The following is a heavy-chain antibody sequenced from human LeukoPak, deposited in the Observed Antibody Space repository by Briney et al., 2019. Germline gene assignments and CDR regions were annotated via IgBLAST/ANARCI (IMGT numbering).Heavy chain of an antibody. CDR3: ARYYSSGWSYYYGMDV. CDR2: IIPIFGTA. D-gene: IGHD6-19*01. Sequence: SVKVSCKASGGTFSSYAISWVRQAPGQGLEWMGGIIPIFGTANYAQKFQGRVTITADESTSTAYMELSSLRSEDTAVYYCARYYSSGWSYYYGMDVWGQGTTVTVSS. J-gene: IGHJ6*02. V-gene: IGHV1-69*01. CDR1: GGTFSSYA.